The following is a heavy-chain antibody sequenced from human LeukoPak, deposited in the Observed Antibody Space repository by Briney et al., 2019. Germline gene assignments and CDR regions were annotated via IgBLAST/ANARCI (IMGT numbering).Heavy chain of an antibody. CDR3: ARRASYSSSPYYFDY. CDR1: GYSFTSYR. V-gene: IGHV5-51*01. Sequence: GESLKISCKGSGYSFTSYRIGWVRQMPGKGLEWMGIIYPGDSDTRYSPSFQGQVTISADKSISTAYLQWSSLKASDTAMYYCARRASYSSSPYYFDYWGQGTLVSVSS. J-gene: IGHJ4*02. D-gene: IGHD6-13*01. CDR2: IYPGDSDT.